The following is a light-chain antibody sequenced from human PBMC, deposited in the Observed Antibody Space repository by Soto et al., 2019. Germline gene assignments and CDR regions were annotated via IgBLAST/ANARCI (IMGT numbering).Light chain of an antibody. J-gene: IGLJ1*01. CDR1: SSNIGSNY. Sequence: QSALTQPPSASGTPGQRVTMSCSGSSSNIGSNYVYWYQHLPGTAPKLLIYSNNQRPSGVPDRFSGSKSGTSASLAISGLRSEDEADYYCAAWDDSLSGRLFGTGTKVTVL. CDR2: SNN. V-gene: IGLV1-47*02. CDR3: AAWDDSLSGRL.